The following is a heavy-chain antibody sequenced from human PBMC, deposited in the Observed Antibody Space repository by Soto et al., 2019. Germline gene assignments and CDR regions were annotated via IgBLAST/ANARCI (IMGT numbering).Heavy chain of an antibody. CDR1: GGTFSSYT. D-gene: IGHD4-17*01. CDR2: IIPILGIA. V-gene: IGHV1-69*02. CDR3: ARGVDDDYGVLIDY. J-gene: IGHJ4*02. Sequence: QVQLVQSGAEVKKPGSSVKVSCKASGGTFSSYTISWVRQAPGQGLEWMGRIIPILGIANYAQKFQGRVTITADKSTSTAYMELSSLRSEDTAVYYCARGVDDDYGVLIDYWGQATLVTVSS.